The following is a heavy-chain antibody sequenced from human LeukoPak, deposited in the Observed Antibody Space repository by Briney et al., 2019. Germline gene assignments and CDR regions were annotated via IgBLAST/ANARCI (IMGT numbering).Heavy chain of an antibody. J-gene: IGHJ4*02. Sequence: GGSLRPSCAASGFTFSRYWIHWVRQAPGKGLVWVSGIYYDGRTKYYADSVKGRFTISRDNSKNTLYLQMNSLRAEDTAVYYCARDFEYSSSTGVYWGQGTLVTVSS. CDR1: GFTFSRYW. CDR3: ARDFEYSSSTGVY. CDR2: IYYDGRTK. V-gene: IGHV3-33*01. D-gene: IGHD5-12*01.